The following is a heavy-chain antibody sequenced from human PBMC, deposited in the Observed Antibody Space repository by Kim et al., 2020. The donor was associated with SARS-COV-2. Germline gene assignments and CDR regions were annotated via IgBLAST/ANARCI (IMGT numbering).Heavy chain of an antibody. Sequence: GGSLRLSCAASGFTFSSYGMHWVRQAPGKGLEWVAVIWYDGGNKYYADSVKGRFTISRDNSKNTLYLQMNSLRAEDTAVYFCARVLEYCSRTTCYLDYWGQGTLVTVSS. J-gene: IGHJ4*02. D-gene: IGHD2-2*01. CDR1: GFTFSSYG. V-gene: IGHV3-33*01. CDR3: ARVLEYCSRTTCYLDY. CDR2: IWYDGGNK.